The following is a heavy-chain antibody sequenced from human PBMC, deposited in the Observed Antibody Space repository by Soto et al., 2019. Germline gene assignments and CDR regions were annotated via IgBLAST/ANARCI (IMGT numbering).Heavy chain of an antibody. CDR1: GFTFSSYA. CDR3: VKAPRASYGAPWDYYGMDV. CDR2: ISSNGGST. Sequence: GGSLRLSCSASGFTFSSYAMHWVRQAPGKGLEYVSAISSNGGSTYYADSVKGRFTISRDNSKNTLYLQMSSLRAEDTAVYYCVKAPRASYGAPWDYYGMDVWGQGTTVTVSS. D-gene: IGHD5-18*01. J-gene: IGHJ6*02. V-gene: IGHV3-64D*08.